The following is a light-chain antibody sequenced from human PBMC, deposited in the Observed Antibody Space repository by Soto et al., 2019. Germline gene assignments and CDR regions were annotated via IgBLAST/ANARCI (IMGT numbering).Light chain of an antibody. CDR3: QQYKDWPLT. Sequence: VLTQSPGTLSLSPGERATLSCRASQNIATQFFTWYQQRPGQAPRLLIYGASTRATDIPATFSGSGSGTEFTLTISSLQSEDFAVYYCQQYKDWPLTFGQGTKVEIK. CDR1: QNIATQF. CDR2: GAS. V-gene: IGKV3-15*01. J-gene: IGKJ1*01.